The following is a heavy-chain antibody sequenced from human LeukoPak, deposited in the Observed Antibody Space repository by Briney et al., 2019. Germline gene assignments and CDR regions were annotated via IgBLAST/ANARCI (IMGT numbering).Heavy chain of an antibody. CDR1: GFTFSSYG. J-gene: IGHJ4*02. Sequence: PGRSLRLSCAASGFTFSSYGMHWVRQAPGKGLEWVAVISYDGSNKYYADSVKGRFTISRDNSKNTLYLQMNSLRAEDTAVYYCAKDTPSPYWGQGTLVTVSS. CDR2: ISYDGSNK. V-gene: IGHV3-30*18. CDR3: AKDTPSPY.